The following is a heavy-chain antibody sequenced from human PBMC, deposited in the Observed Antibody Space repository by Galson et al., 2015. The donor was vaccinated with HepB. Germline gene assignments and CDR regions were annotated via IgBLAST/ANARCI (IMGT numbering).Heavy chain of an antibody. V-gene: IGHV3-30-3*01. CDR3: ARDRGGSYVFDY. J-gene: IGHJ4*02. D-gene: IGHD1-26*01. CDR2: ISYDGSNK. CDR1: GFTFSSYA. Sequence: SLRLSCAASGFTFSSYAMHWVRQAPGKGLEWVAVISYDGSNKYYADSVKGRFTISRDNSKNTLYLQMNSLRAEDTAVYYCARDRGGSYVFDYWGQGTLVTVSS.